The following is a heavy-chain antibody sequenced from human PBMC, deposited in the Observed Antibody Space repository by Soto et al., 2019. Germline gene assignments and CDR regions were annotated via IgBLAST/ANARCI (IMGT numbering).Heavy chain of an antibody. CDR2: ILNSGST. J-gene: IGHJ2*01. D-gene: IGHD6-13*01. CDR1: GGSINTYY. Sequence: QVQLQESGPGLVKPSETLSLTCTVSGGSINTYYWSWIRQPPGEGLQWIGYILNSGSTNYNPSLESRVTRALDTSKNQFSLRLTSVTAADTAVYYWARRGSSSWYWYFELWGRGAPVTVSS. V-gene: IGHV4-59*08. CDR3: ARRGSSSWYWYFEL.